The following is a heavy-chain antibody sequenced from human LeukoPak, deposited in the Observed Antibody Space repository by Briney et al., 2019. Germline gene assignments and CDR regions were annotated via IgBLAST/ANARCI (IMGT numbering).Heavy chain of an antibody. J-gene: IGHJ4*02. D-gene: IGHD5-24*01. CDR3: ARELDGYNLGDDY. V-gene: IGHV3-48*01. CDR1: GFTFSSYE. Sequence: GGSLRLSCAASGFTFSSYEMNWVRQAPGKGLEWVSYISSSSSSTIYYADSVKGRFTISRDNAKNSLYLQMNSLRAEDTAVYYCARELDGYNLGDDYWGQGTLVTVSS. CDR2: ISSSSSSTI.